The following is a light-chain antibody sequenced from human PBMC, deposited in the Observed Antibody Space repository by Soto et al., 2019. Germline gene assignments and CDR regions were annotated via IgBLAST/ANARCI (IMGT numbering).Light chain of an antibody. Sequence: DIQLTQSPSFLSASVGDRVTITCRASQGISSYLAWYQQKPGKAPKLLIYAASTLQSGVPSRFSGSGSATEFTLTISSLQPEDFATYYCQQLYSYPYTFGQGTKLEIK. J-gene: IGKJ2*01. V-gene: IGKV1-9*01. CDR3: QQLYSYPYT. CDR2: AAS. CDR1: QGISSY.